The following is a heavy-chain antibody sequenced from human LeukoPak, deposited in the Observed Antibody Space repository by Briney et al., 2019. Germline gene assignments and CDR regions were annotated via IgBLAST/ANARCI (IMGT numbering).Heavy chain of an antibody. Sequence: SETLSLTCTVSGGSISSSSYYWGWIRQPPGKGLEWIGSVYYSGSTSYNPSLTSRVTLSVDTSMNQFSLKLSSVTAADTAVYYCARGYYDNSGYYPDYYYGMDVWGQGTTVTVSS. J-gene: IGHJ6*02. D-gene: IGHD3-22*01. CDR3: ARGYYDNSGYYPDYYYGMDV. CDR1: GGSISSSSYY. CDR2: VYYSGST. V-gene: IGHV4-39*07.